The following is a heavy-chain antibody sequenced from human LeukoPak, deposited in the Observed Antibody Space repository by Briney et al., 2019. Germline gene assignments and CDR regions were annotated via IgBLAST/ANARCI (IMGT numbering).Heavy chain of an antibody. D-gene: IGHD2-2*01. CDR2: ISWNSGSI. CDR1: GFTFDDYA. CDR3: AKGRDKYQLLSKNWFDP. V-gene: IGHV3-9*01. Sequence: PGGSLRLSCAASGFTFDDYAMHWVRQAPGKGLEWVSGISWNSGSIGYADSVKGRFTISRDNAKNSLYPQMNSLRAEDTALYCCAKGRDKYQLLSKNWFDPWGQGTLVTVSS. J-gene: IGHJ5*02.